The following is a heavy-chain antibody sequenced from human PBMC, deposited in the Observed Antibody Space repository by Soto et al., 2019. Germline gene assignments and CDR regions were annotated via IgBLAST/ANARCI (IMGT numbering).Heavy chain of an antibody. J-gene: IGHJ4*02. CDR3: ARYGGVYDSTSYPKGDFDY. V-gene: IGHV3-33*01. Sequence: QVQLVESGGGVVQPGRSLRLSCAASGFTFSYYAMHWVRQAPGKGLEWVAVIYYDGSNEYYADSVKGRFTISRDNSNNTLYPQMNSLRAEDTDVYYCARYGGVYDSTSYPKGDFDYWGQGTLVTVSS. D-gene: IGHD3-22*01. CDR2: IYYDGSNE. CDR1: GFTFSYYA.